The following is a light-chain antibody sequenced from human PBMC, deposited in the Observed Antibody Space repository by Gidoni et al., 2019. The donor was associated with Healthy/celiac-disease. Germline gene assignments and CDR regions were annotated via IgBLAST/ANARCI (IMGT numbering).Light chain of an antibody. CDR2: EVS. J-gene: IGLJ2*01. V-gene: IGLV2-14*01. CDR3: SSYTSSSTLVV. CDR1: SSDVGGYNY. Sequence: QSALTQPASLSGAPGQSITISRTGTSSDVGGYNYVSWYQQHPGKAPKLMIYEVSNRPSGVSNRFSGSKSGNTASLTISGLQAEDEADYYCSSYTSSSTLVVFGGGTKLTVL.